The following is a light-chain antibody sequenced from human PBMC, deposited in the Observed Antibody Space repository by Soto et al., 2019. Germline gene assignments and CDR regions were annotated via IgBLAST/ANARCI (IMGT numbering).Light chain of an antibody. CDR2: EVN. V-gene: IGLV2-14*01. J-gene: IGLJ3*02. CDR1: SSDIGGYNY. CDR3: ISFTSSSTQV. Sequence: QSALAQPASVSGSRGQSITISCTGTSSDIGGYNYVSWYQQHPGKAPKLMIYEVNNRPSGVSNRFSGSKSGNTASLTISGLQAEDEADYYCISFTSSSTQVLGGGTKLTVL.